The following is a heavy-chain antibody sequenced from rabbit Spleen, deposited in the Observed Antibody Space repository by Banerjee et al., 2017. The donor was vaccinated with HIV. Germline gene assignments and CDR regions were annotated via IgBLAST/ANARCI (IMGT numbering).Heavy chain of an antibody. Sequence: QSLEESGGDLVKPGASLTLTCTASGFSFSSGYYMCWVRQAPGKGLEWIACIYAGSSGSTYYASWAKGRFTISKTSSTTMTLQMTSLTVADTATYFCVRGASSTGYYSLWGQGTLVTVS. CDR1: GFSFSSGYY. J-gene: IGHJ4*01. V-gene: IGHV1S40*01. D-gene: IGHD1-1*01. CDR2: IYAGSSGST. CDR3: VRGASSTGYYSL.